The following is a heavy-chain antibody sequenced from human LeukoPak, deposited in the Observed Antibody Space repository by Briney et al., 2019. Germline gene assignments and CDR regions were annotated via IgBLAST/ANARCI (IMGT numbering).Heavy chain of an antibody. V-gene: IGHV4-61*02. CDR3: ARELAVAGTAHFDY. CDR1: GGSISSGSYY. CDR2: IYTSGST. Sequence: TTSETLSLTCTVSGGSISSGSYYWSWIRQPAGKRLEWIGRIYTSGSTNYNPSLKSRVTISVDTSKNQFSLKLSSVTAADTAVYYCARELAVAGTAHFDYWGQGTLVTVSS. J-gene: IGHJ4*02. D-gene: IGHD6-19*01.